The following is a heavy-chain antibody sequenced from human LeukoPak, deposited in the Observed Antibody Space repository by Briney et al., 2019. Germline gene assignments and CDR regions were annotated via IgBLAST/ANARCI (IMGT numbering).Heavy chain of an antibody. CDR1: GFTFSTYA. CDR3: AKERGPYYYDSSGYYDPYYFDY. D-gene: IGHD3-22*01. Sequence: PGGSLRLSCVTSGFTFSTYAMTWVRQAPGKGLEWVSALSGSGGSTDYADSVKGRFTISRDNSKNTLYLQMNSLRAEDTAVYYCAKERGPYYYDSSGYYDPYYFDYWGQGTLVTVSS. J-gene: IGHJ4*02. V-gene: IGHV3-23*01. CDR2: LSGSGGST.